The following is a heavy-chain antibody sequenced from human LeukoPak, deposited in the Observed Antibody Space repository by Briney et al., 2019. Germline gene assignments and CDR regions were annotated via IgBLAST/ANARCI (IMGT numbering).Heavy chain of an antibody. CDR2: IYYSGST. CDR3: ARHGFRGDGYNWAANWFDP. V-gene: IGHV4-59*08. Sequence: SETLSLTCTVSGGSISSYYWSWIRQPPGKGLEWIGYIYYSGSTNCNPSLKSRVTISVDTSKNQFSLKLSSVTAADTAVYYCARHGFRGDGYNWAANWFDPWGQGTLVTVSS. J-gene: IGHJ5*02. CDR1: GGSISSYY. D-gene: IGHD5-24*01.